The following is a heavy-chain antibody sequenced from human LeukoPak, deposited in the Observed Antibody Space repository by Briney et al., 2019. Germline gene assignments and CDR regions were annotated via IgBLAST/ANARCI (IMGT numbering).Heavy chain of an antibody. D-gene: IGHD1-26*01. Sequence: GGSLRLSCAASGFTFSGSAMHWVRQASGKGLEWVGRIRSKANSYATAYAASVKGRFTISRDDSKNTAYLQMNSLKTEDTAVYYCTRIGKVGASAHFDYWGQGTLVTVSS. J-gene: IGHJ4*02. CDR1: GFTFSGSA. CDR2: IRSKANSYAT. CDR3: TRIGKVGASAHFDY. V-gene: IGHV3-73*01.